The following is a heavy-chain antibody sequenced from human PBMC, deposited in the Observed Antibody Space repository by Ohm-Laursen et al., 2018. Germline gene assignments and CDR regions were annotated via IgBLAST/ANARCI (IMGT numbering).Heavy chain of an antibody. J-gene: IGHJ4*02. CDR1: GFTFDDYA. V-gene: IGHV3-9*01. CDR2: ITWNSGTI. D-gene: IGHD6-13*01. Sequence: SLRLSCAAPGFTFDDYAMNWVRQAPGKGLEWVSGITWNSGTIGYADSVKGRFTISRDNAKNSPFLQMNSLRAEDTALYYCAKDQHGDSSSWYVDSWGQGTLVTVSS. CDR3: AKDQHGDSSSWYVDS.